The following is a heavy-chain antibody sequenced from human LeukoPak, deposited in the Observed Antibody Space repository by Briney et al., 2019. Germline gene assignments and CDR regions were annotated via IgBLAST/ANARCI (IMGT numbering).Heavy chain of an antibody. CDR3: ARPITFGGVIVVNYFDY. V-gene: IGHV2-5*02. CDR1: GFSLSTSGVG. Sequence: SGPTLVNPTQTLTLTCTFSGFSLSTSGVGVGWIRQPPGTALEWLALIYWDDDKRYSPSLKSRLTITKDTSKNQVVLTMTNMDPVDTATYYCARPITFGGVIVVNYFDYWGQGTLVTVSS. CDR2: IYWDDDK. D-gene: IGHD3-16*02. J-gene: IGHJ4*02.